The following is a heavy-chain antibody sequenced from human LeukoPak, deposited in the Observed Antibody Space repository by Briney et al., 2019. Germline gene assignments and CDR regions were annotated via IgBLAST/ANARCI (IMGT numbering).Heavy chain of an antibody. CDR1: GFTFSSYS. CDR2: ISSSSTI. V-gene: IGHV3-48*01. CDR3: ARHSSSGAPFDY. J-gene: IGHJ4*02. Sequence: PGGSLRLSCAASGFTFSSYSMNWVRQAPGKGLEWVSYISSSSTIYYADSVKGRFTISRDNAKNSLYLQMNSLRAEDTAVYYCARHSSSGAPFDYWGQGTQVTVSS. D-gene: IGHD6-6*01.